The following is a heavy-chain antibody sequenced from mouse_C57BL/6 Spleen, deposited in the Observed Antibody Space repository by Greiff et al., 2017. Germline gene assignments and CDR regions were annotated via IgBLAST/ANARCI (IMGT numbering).Heavy chain of an antibody. CDR2: INYDGSST. Sequence: EVKVVESEGGLVQPGSSMKLSCTASGFTFSDYYMAWVRQVPEKGLEWVANINYDGSSTYYLDSLKSRFIISRDNAKNILYLQMSSLKSEDTATYYCARATYGYGYFDVWGTGTTVTVSS. J-gene: IGHJ1*03. D-gene: IGHD1-1*02. CDR3: ARATYGYGYFDV. V-gene: IGHV5-16*01. CDR1: GFTFSDYY.